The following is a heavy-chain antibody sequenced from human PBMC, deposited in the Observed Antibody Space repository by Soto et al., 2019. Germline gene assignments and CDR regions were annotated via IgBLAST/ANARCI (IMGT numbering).Heavy chain of an antibody. CDR2: ISGSGGNT. J-gene: IGHJ3*02. D-gene: IGHD6-13*01. CDR3: AKTYSSSWYGAFDI. Sequence: EVQLLESGGGLVQPGGSLRLSCAASGFTFSSYAMNWVRQAPGKGLEWVSGISGSGGNTYYIDYVKGRFTISRDNSKNTLYLQMNSLRAEDTAVYYCAKTYSSSWYGAFDIWGQGTMVTVSS. CDR1: GFTFSSYA. V-gene: IGHV3-23*01.